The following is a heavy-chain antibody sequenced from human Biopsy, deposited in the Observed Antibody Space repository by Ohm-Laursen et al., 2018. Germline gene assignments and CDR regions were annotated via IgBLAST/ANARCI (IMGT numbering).Heavy chain of an antibody. CDR1: VFSFDNCT. V-gene: IGHV3-23*01. CDR2: ISSSYGST. D-gene: IGHD2-2*02. CDR3: ARGGYCTTTSCYMDVDY. J-gene: IGHJ4*02. Sequence: SLRLSCAATVFSFDNCTMNWVCQPPAPGQEWVSIISSSYGSTYYSNSAKGRFTISRDASKNTLYLLMNNLRAEDTAMYYCARGGYCTTTSCYMDVDYWGQGTLVTVSS.